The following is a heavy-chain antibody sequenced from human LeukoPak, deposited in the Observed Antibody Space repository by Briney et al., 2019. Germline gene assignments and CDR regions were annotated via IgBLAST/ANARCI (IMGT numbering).Heavy chain of an antibody. D-gene: IGHD2-8*01. CDR1: GDTVSSNSAT. CDR2: TYYRSKWSN. Sequence: SQTLSLTCAISGDTVSSNSATWDWISPSPSRGLEWLGRTYYRSKWSNDYAVSVKSRITINPDTSKNQFYLQLYSVTPEDTAVYYCARALGVVFDYWGQGTLVPVTS. J-gene: IGHJ4*02. CDR3: ARALGVVFDY. V-gene: IGHV6-1*01.